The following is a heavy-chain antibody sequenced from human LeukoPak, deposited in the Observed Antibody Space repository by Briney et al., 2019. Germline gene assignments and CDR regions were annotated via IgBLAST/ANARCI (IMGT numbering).Heavy chain of an antibody. D-gene: IGHD1-26*01. V-gene: IGHV1-69*04. CDR1: GGTFSSYA. Sequence: SSVKVSCKACGGTFSSYAISWVRQAPGQGREGMGRSIPILAIANYAQKFQARVTITADKSTNTAYMELSSLSSEDTAVYYCASMNSASNTPLSAEYFQNWGQGTLVTVSS. CDR2: SIPILAIA. J-gene: IGHJ1*01. CDR3: ASMNSASNTPLSAEYFQN.